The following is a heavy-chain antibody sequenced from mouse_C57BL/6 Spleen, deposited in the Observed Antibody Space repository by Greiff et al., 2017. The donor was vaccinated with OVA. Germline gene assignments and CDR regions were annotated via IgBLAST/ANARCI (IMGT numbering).Heavy chain of an antibody. Sequence: VQLQQPGTELVKPGASVKLSCKASGYTFTSYWMHWVKQRPGQGLEWVGNINPSNGGTNYNEKFKSKATLTVDKSSSTAYMQLSSLTSEDSAVYYCARDGSSYKDAMDYWGQGTSVTVSS. CDR2: INPSNGGT. CDR1: GYTFTSYW. J-gene: IGHJ4*01. D-gene: IGHD1-1*01. CDR3: ARDGSSYKDAMDY. V-gene: IGHV1-53*01.